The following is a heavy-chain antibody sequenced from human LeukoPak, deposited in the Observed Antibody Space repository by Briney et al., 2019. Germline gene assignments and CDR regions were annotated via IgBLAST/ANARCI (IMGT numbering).Heavy chain of an antibody. CDR3: AREEQQLTYFDY. V-gene: IGHV1-46*01. D-gene: IGHD6-13*01. J-gene: IGHJ4*02. Sequence: ASVKVSCKASGYTFSSYYMHWVRQAPGQGLEWMGIINPSGGSTSYAQKFQGRVTMTRDTSTSTVYMELSSLRSEDTAVYYCAREEQQLTYFDYWGQGTLVTVSS. CDR1: GYTFSSYY. CDR2: INPSGGST.